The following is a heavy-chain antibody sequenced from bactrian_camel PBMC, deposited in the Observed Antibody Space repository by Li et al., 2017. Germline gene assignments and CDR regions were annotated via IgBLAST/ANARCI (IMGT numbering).Heavy chain of an antibody. CDR2: IRTGGGDT. Sequence: HVQLVESGGGSVQAGGSLRLSCAASDYRAITNCMGWFRQVPGKEREGLATIRTGGGDTNYADSVKGRSTISTDDANNTLDLQIDSLQPEDTAMYYCAVLSQFNHCRGVVVGIWQQYASWGQGTQVTVS. J-gene: IGHJ4*01. D-gene: IGHD6*01. CDR1: DYRAITNC. CDR3: AVLSQFNHCRGVVVGIWQQYAS. V-gene: IGHV3S54*01.